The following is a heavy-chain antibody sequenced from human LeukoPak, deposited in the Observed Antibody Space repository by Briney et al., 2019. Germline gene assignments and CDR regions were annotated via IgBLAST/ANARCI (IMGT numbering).Heavy chain of an antibody. D-gene: IGHD3-9*01. CDR2: ISHDGSEK. V-gene: IGHV3-30*18. Sequence: GGSLRLPCEASGFIFSNYAMHWVRQPPGKGLEWVAIISHDGSEKHFANSVKDRFTVSRDNFKSTLYLQMNSLGPEDTAVYYCVKDYFASWNWGQGTLVTVSS. J-gene: IGHJ4*02. CDR3: VKDYFASWN. CDR1: GFIFSNYA.